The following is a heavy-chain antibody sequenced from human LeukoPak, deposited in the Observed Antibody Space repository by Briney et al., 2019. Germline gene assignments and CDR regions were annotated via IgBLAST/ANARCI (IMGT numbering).Heavy chain of an antibody. V-gene: IGHV3-21*01. J-gene: IGHJ6*03. CDR2: IGISSNKI. CDR3: AKGGCGHSSCKGSYYYYMDV. D-gene: IGHD2-2*01. Sequence: GGSLRLSCAASGFTFSSYTMNWVRQAPGKGLEWVSSIGISSNKIYYADSVKGRFIISRDNAKNSVYLQMNSLRAEDTAVYYCAKGGCGHSSCKGSYYYYMDVWGKGNTVAVSS. CDR1: GFTFSSYT.